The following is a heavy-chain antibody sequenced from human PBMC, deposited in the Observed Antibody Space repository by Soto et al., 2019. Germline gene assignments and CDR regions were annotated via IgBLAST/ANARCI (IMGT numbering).Heavy chain of an antibody. CDR2: ISNTGST. CDR3: ARDLGGSSWFYYGMDV. D-gene: IGHD6-13*01. CDR1: GGSVSSGVYY. V-gene: IGHV4-61*08. Sequence: SETLSLTCSVSGGSVSSGVYYWSWIRQTPGEGLELIGYISNTGSTNYNPSLTSRVAISLDTSRNQFSLKVRSVTAADTAVYYCARDLGGSSWFYYGMDVWGQGTTVTASS. J-gene: IGHJ6*02.